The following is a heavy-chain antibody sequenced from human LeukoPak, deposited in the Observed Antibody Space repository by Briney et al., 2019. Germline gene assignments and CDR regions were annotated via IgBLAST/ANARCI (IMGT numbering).Heavy chain of an antibody. Sequence: SETLSLTCSVSGDSSSSYYWSWIGQPPGKGLEWIGYIYYSWSTNYNPSLKSRVSMSIDTSKRQFSLKLSSVTAADTAVYYCARQPDIGSGIDPWGQGTLVTVSS. V-gene: IGHV4-59*08. D-gene: IGHD1-26*01. J-gene: IGHJ5*02. CDR1: GDSSSSYY. CDR2: IYYSWST. CDR3: ARQPDIGSGIDP.